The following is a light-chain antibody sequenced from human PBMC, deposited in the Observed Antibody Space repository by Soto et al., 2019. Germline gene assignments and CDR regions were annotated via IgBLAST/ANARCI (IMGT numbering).Light chain of an antibody. CDR3: QQADSFPIT. J-gene: IGKJ5*01. CDR2: AAF. CDR1: EDINSR. Sequence: TLSPSSVSASVGDRVTISCRASEDINSRLAWYQQKRGNAPRLLIYAAFILQSGVPSRFSGYGSGTDFTLSISSLQPEDFAPYYCQQADSFPITVGQGTRLESK. V-gene: IGKV1-12*01.